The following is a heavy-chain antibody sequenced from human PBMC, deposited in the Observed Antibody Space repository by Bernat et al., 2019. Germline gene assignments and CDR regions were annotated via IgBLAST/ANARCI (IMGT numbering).Heavy chain of an antibody. CDR3: AKTRELLGGGWGVDY. CDR2: IWYDGSNK. J-gene: IGHJ4*02. Sequence: QVQLVESGGGVVQPGRSLRLSCAASGFTFSSYGMHWVRQAPGKGLEWVAVIWYDGSNKYYADSVKGRFTISRDNSKNTLYLQMNSLRAEDTAVYYCAKTRELLGGGWGVDYWGQGTLVTVFS. V-gene: IGHV3-33*06. D-gene: IGHD1-26*01. CDR1: GFTFSSYG.